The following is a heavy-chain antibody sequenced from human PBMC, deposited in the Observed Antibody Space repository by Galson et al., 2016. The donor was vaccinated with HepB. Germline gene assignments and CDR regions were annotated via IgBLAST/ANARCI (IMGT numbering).Heavy chain of an antibody. J-gene: IGHJ4*02. CDR2: INAGNGNT. D-gene: IGHD3-10*01. Sequence: SVKVSCKASGYTFSTYAMHWVRQAPGQRLEWMGWINAGNGNTKYSQTFQGSVTITRDTSASTAYRELSSLRPEDTAVYYCARDLHPTEQLLWFGELLKYWGQGTLVTVSS. CDR1: GYTFSTYA. CDR3: ARDLHPTEQLLWFGELLKY. V-gene: IGHV1-3*01.